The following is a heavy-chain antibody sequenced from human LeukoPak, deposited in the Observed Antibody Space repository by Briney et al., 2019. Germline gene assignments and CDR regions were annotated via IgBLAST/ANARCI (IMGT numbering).Heavy chain of an antibody. CDR2: INPNSGGT. CDR1: GYTFTGYY. V-gene: IGHV1-2*02. J-gene: IGHJ4*02. Sequence: ASVKVSCKASGYTFTGYYMHWVRQAPGQGLEWMGWINPNSGGTNYAQKFQGRVTMTSDTSISTAYMELSRLRSDDTAVYYCARDDGTSYYFDYWGQGTLVTVSS. D-gene: IGHD1-1*01. CDR3: ARDDGTSYYFDY.